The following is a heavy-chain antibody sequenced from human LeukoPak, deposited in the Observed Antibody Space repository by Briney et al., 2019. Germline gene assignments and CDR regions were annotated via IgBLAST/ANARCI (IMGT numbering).Heavy chain of an antibody. CDR1: GYTFTGYY. CDR2: INPNSGGT. Sequence: APVKVSCKASGYTFTGYYMHWVRQAPGQGLEWMGWINPNSGGTNYAQKFQGRVTMTRDTSVSTAYMELSRLRSDDTAVYYCARGGSYPKNYYFDYWGQGTLVTVSS. J-gene: IGHJ4*02. D-gene: IGHD1-26*01. CDR3: ARGGSYPKNYYFDY. V-gene: IGHV1-2*02.